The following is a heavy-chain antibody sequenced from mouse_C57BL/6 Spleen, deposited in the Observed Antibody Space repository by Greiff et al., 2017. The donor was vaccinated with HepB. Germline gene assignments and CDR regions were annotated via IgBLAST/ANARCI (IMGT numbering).Heavy chain of an antibody. CDR2: INSDGSST. J-gene: IGHJ4*01. D-gene: IGHD3-1*01. V-gene: IGHV5-16*01. CDR1: GFTFSDYY. Sequence: DVKLVESEGGLVQPGSSMKLSCTASGFTFSDYYMAWVRQVPEKGLEWVANINSDGSSTYYLDSLKSRFIISRDNAKNILYLQMSSLKSEDTATYYCARDSGTRYAMDCWGQGTSVTVSS. CDR3: ARDSGTRYAMDC.